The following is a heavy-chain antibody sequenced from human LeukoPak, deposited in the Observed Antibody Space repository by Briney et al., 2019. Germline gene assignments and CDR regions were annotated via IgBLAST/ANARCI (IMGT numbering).Heavy chain of an antibody. D-gene: IGHD5-24*01. J-gene: IGHJ4*02. V-gene: IGHV3-30*02. CDR1: GFTLSSYG. CDR3: ANLDGGDGYSPIDY. CDR2: IRYDGSNK. Sequence: GGPLRLSCAALGFTLSSYGMPWSGQAPGKGLEGVAFIRYDGSNKYYADSVKGRFTISRDNSKNTLYLQMNSLRAEDTAVYYCANLDGGDGYSPIDYWGQGTLVTVSS.